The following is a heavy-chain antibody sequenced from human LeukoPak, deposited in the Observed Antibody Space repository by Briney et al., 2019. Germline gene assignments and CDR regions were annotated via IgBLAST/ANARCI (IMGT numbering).Heavy chain of an antibody. D-gene: IGHD1-7*01. CDR2: ISHSGST. CDR1: GGSISSSSYY. J-gene: IGHJ4*02. Sequence: SETLSLTCTVSGGSISSSSYYWSWIRQPPGKGLEWIGYISHSGSTYYSPSLESRVIISVDRFKNQFSLKLNSVTAADTAAYYCARITGSTPGYWGQGTLVTVSS. V-gene: IGHV4-30-2*01. CDR3: ARITGSTPGY.